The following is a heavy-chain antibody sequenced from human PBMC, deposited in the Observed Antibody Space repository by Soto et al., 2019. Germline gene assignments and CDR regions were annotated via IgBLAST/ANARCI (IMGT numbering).Heavy chain of an antibody. Sequence: ASVKVSCKASGYTFTSYGISWVRQAPGQGLEWMGWISAYNGNTNYAQKLQGRVTMTTDTSTSTAYMELRSLRSDDTAVYYCARYSSGDFWRGYYNPLYYYGMDVWGQGTTVTVSS. CDR1: GYTFTSYG. D-gene: IGHD3-3*01. CDR2: ISAYNGNT. CDR3: ARYSSGDFWRGYYNPLYYYGMDV. V-gene: IGHV1-18*01. J-gene: IGHJ6*02.